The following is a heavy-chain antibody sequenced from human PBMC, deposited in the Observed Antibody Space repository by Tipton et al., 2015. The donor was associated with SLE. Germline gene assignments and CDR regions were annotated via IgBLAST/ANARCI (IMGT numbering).Heavy chain of an antibody. J-gene: IGHJ5*02. D-gene: IGHD4-17*01. CDR1: GGSFSGYY. CDR3: ARAVAGYGDSGWFDP. Sequence: AGLVKPSETLSLTCAVYGGSFSGYYWSWIRQPPGKGLEWIGEINHSGSTNYNPSLKSRVTISVDTSKNQFSLKLSSVTAADTAVYYCARAVAGYGDSGWFDPWGQGTLVTVSS. V-gene: IGHV4-34*01. CDR2: INHSGST.